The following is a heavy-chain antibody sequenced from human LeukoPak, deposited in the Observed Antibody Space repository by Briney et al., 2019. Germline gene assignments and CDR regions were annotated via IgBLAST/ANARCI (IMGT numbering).Heavy chain of an antibody. V-gene: IGHV1-69*13. CDR3: ARTFHYVGGGYQYYYGMDV. Sequence: SVKVSCKASGGTFSSYAISWVRQAPGQGLEWMGGIIPIFGTANYAQKFQGRVTITADESTSTAYMELSSLRSEDTAVYYCARTFHYVGGGYQYYYGMDVWGQGTTVTVSS. CDR2: IIPIFGTA. J-gene: IGHJ6*02. CDR1: GGTFSSYA. D-gene: IGHD3-22*01.